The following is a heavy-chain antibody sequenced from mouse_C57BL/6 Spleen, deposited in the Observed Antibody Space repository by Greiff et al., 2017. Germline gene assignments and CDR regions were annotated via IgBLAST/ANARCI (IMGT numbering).Heavy chain of an antibody. CDR2: ISYDGSN. D-gene: IGHD1-1*01. CDR3: ARDYYGSRFAY. CDR1: GYSITSGYY. J-gene: IGHJ3*01. V-gene: IGHV3-6*01. Sequence: EVKLQESGPGLVKPSQSLSLTCSVTGYSITSGYYWNWIRQFPGNKLEWMGYISYDGSNNYNPSLKNRISITRDTSKNQFFLKLNSLTTEDTATYYCARDYYGSRFAYWGQGTLVTVSA.